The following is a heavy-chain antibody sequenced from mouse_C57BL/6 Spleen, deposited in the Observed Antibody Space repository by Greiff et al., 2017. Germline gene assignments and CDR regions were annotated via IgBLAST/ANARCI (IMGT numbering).Heavy chain of an antibody. CDR1: GYTFTSYW. Sequence: VQLQQPGAELVRPGSSVKLSCKASGYTFTSYWMDWVKQRPGQGLEWIGNIYPSDSETHYNQKFKDKATLTVDKSSSTAYMQLSSLTSEDSAVYYWAREGGSSYFDYWGQGTTLTVSS. CDR2: IYPSDSET. V-gene: IGHV1-61*01. J-gene: IGHJ2*01. CDR3: AREGGSSYFDY. D-gene: IGHD1-1*01.